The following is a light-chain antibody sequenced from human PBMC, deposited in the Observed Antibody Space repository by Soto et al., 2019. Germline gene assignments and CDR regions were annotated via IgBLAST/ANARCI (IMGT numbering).Light chain of an antibody. CDR1: QIISSR. V-gene: IGKV1-5*01. J-gene: IGKJ1*01. Sequence: DIQMTQSPSTRAASVGYGCTITCLASQIISSRLAWYQQKPGKAPKLLIYDASSVESGVPSRFSGSGSGTEFTLTISSLQPDDFATYYCQQYNSYPWTFGQGTKVDIK. CDR2: DAS. CDR3: QQYNSYPWT.